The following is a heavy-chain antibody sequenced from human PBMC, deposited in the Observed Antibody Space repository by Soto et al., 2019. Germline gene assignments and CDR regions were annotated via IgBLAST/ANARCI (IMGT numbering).Heavy chain of an antibody. CDR2: ISSSSSYI. CDR1: GFTFSSYS. V-gene: IGHV3-21*01. CDR3: ARDPKTSGGQHWAFNYFDS. J-gene: IGHJ4*02. Sequence: PGGSLRLSCADFGFTFSSYSLNWVRQAPVTALEWVSSISSSSSYIYYADSVKGRFTISRDNAKNSLYLQMNSLRAEDTAVYYCARDPKTSGGQHWAFNYFDSWGQGTLVTVSS. D-gene: IGHD7-27*01.